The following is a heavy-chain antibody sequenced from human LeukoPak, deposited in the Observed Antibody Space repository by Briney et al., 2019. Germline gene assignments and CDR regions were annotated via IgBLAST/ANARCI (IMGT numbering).Heavy chain of an antibody. CDR2: IHPRTGSP. D-gene: IGHD3-16*01. CDR3: ARALDSLGGLSLPDF. J-gene: IGHJ4*02. CDR1: GYTFTSYY. Sequence: ASVKVSCKASGYTFTSYYMHWVRQAPGQGLEFMGWIHPRTGSPAYAQDFSGRFVFSLDTSVTTTYLQISDLKAEDTAVYFCARALDSLGGLSLPDFWGQGTLVTVSS. V-gene: IGHV7-4-1*02.